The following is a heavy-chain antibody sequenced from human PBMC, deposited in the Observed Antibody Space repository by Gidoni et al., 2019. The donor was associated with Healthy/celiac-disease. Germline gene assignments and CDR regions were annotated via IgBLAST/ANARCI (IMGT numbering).Heavy chain of an antibody. CDR2: IWYDGSNK. CDR3: ARDFRTVTTLGMDV. CDR1: GFTFSSYG. V-gene: IGHV3-33*01. D-gene: IGHD4-17*01. Sequence: QVQLVESGGGVVQPGRSLRLSCAASGFTFSSYGMHWVRQGPGKGLEWVAVIWYDGSNKYYADSVKGRFTISRDNSKNTLYLQMNSLRAEDTAVYYCARDFRTVTTLGMDVWGQGTTVTVSS. J-gene: IGHJ6*02.